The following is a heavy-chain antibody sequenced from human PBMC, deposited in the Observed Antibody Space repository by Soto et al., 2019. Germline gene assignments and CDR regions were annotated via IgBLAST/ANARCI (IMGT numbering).Heavy chain of an antibody. CDR1: GGTFISYA. V-gene: IGHV1-69*13. J-gene: IGHJ6*02. Sequence: ASVKVSCKASGGTFISYAISWVRQAPGQGLEWMGGIIPIFGTANYAQKFQGRVTITADESTSTAYMELSSLRSEDTAVYYCARESSRDSSGLGLGHYYGMDVWGQGTTVTVSS. CDR3: ARESSRDSSGLGLGHYYGMDV. CDR2: IIPIFGTA. D-gene: IGHD6-19*01.